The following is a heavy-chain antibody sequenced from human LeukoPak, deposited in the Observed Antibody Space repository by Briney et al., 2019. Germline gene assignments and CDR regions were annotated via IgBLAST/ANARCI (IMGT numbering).Heavy chain of an antibody. Sequence: SDTLSLTCAVSGYSISSSNWWGWIRQPPGKGLEWIGYIYYSGSTYYNPSLKSRVTISVDTSKNQFSLKLSSVTAADTAVYYCARGLVVVPDAFDIWGQGTMVTVSS. CDR2: IYYSGST. D-gene: IGHD3-22*01. CDR3: ARGLVVVPDAFDI. CDR1: GYSISSSNW. J-gene: IGHJ3*02. V-gene: IGHV4-28*03.